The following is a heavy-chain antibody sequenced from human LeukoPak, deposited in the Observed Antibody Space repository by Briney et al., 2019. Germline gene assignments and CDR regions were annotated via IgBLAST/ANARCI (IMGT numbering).Heavy chain of an antibody. V-gene: IGHV3-48*01. CDR1: GFTFSSYS. CDR3: AKRNAGLGDPPNSKYFDY. CDR2: ISSSSSTI. J-gene: IGHJ4*02. Sequence: GGSLRLSCAASGFTFSSYSMNWVRQAPGKGLEWVSYISSSSSTIYYADSVKGRFTISRDNSKNTLYLQMNSLRVEDTAVYYCAKRNAGLGDPPNSKYFDYWGQGTLVTVSS. D-gene: IGHD3-16*01.